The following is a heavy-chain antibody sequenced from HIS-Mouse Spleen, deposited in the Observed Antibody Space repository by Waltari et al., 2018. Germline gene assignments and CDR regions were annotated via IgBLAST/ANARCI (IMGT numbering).Heavy chain of an antibody. CDR3: ARKRTASGWFDP. CDR1: GSPISSSSYY. Sequence: QLQLQESGPGLVKPSETLSLTCTVSGSPISSSSYYWGWIRQPPGKGLEWIGSIYYSGSTYYNPSLKSRVTISVDTSKNQFSLKLSSVTAADTAVYYCARKRTASGWFDPWGQGTLVTVSS. J-gene: IGHJ5*02. D-gene: IGHD2-21*02. V-gene: IGHV4-39*01. CDR2: IYYSGST.